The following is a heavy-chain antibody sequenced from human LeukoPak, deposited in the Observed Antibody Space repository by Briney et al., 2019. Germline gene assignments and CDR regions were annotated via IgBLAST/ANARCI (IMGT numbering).Heavy chain of an antibody. V-gene: IGHV3-64*01. CDR2: ISSNGGST. Sequence: PGGSLRLSCAASGLTFTSYAMRWVRQAPGKGLEYVSAISSNGGSTYYANSVKGRFTISRDNSKNTLYLQMGSLRGEDMAVYYCARGDYGYYYYMDVWGKGTTVTVSS. CDR3: ARGDYGYYYYMDV. J-gene: IGHJ6*03. D-gene: IGHD4-17*01. CDR1: GLTFTSYA.